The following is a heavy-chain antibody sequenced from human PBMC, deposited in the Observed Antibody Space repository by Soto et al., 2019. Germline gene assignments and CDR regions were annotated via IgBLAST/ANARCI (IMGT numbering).Heavy chain of an antibody. D-gene: IGHD3-3*01. Sequence: QVQLQQWGAGLLKPSETLSLTCAVYGGSFSGYYWSWIRQPPGKGLEWIGEINHSGSTNYNPSLKSRVTISVDTSKNQFSLKLSSVTAADTAVYYCARGREWLFFPYGVDVWGQGTTVTVSS. J-gene: IGHJ6*02. CDR1: GGSFSGYY. CDR2: INHSGST. V-gene: IGHV4-34*01. CDR3: ARGREWLFFPYGVDV.